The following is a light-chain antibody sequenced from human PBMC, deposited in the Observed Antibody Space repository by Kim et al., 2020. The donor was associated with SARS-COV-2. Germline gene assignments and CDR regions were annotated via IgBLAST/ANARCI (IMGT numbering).Light chain of an antibody. V-gene: IGLV3-1*01. CDR2: QDS. J-gene: IGLJ3*02. Sequence: SVSPGQTASITCSGDKVGDKYACWYQQKPGQSPVLVIYQDSNRPSGIPERFSGSNSGNTATLTISGTQAMDEADYYCQAWDSSTAVFGGGTQLTVL. CDR1: KVGDKY. CDR3: QAWDSSTAV.